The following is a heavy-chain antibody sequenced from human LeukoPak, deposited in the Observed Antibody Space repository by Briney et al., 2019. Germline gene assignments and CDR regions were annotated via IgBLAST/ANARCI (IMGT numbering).Heavy chain of an antibody. CDR3: ASPSVSHYYYMDV. V-gene: IGHV3-53*01. CDR1: GFTVSSNY. CDR2: IYSGGST. Sequence: GGSLRLSCAASGFTVSSNYMSWVCQAPGKGLEWVSVIYSGGSTYYADSVKGRFTISRDNSKNTLYLQMNSLRAEDTAVYYCASPSVSHYYYMDVWGKGTTVTVSS. J-gene: IGHJ6*03.